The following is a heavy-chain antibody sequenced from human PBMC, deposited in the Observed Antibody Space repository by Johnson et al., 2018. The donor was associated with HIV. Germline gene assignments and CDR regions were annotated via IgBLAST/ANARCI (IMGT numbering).Heavy chain of an antibody. Sequence: VLLVESGGGVVRPGGSLRLSCAASGFTFDDYGMSWVRQAPGKGLEWVSGINWNGGSRGYADSVKGRFTISRDNAKNSLYLQMNSLRAVDTALYYCARGFGNSGYYYGGFGAFDIWGQGTMVTVSS. J-gene: IGHJ3*02. CDR3: ARGFGNSGYYYGGFGAFDI. CDR1: GFTFDDYG. CDR2: INWNGGSR. V-gene: IGHV3-20*04. D-gene: IGHD3-22*01.